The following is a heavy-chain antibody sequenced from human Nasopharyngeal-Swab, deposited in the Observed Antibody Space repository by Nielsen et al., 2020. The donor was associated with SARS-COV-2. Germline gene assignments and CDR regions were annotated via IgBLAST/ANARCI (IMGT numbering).Heavy chain of an antibody. CDR1: GFTFSSYD. D-gene: IGHD3-22*01. V-gene: IGHV3-13*01. Sequence: GGSLRLSCAASGFTFSSYDMHWVHQATGKGLEWVSAIGTAGDTYYPGSVKGRFTISRENAKNSLYLQMNSLRAGDTAVYYCARAHYDSSGYYLYFDYWGQGTLVTVSS. CDR3: ARAHYDSSGYYLYFDY. CDR2: IGTAGDT. J-gene: IGHJ4*02.